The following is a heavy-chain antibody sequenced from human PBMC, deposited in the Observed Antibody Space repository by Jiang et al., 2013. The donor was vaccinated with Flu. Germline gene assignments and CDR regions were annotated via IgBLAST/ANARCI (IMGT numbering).Heavy chain of an antibody. V-gene: IGHV4-59*11. D-gene: IGHD3-22*01. CDR2: MYHSGST. CDR1: GGSISSHY. J-gene: IGHJ3*01. Sequence: GLVKPSETLSLTCAVSGGSISSHYWSWIRQPPGKGLEWIGYMYHSGSTNYNPSLKNRVTMSVDTSKYQSSLGLSSVTAADTAVYYCARVRHSLVRRTFDVWGQGTMVTVSS. CDR3: ARVRHSLVRRTFDV.